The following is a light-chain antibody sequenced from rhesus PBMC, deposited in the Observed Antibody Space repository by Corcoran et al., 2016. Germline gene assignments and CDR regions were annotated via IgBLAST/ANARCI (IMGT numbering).Light chain of an antibody. CDR1: QSLVYSDGKTY. CDR2: LVS. CDR3: MQALRSPYS. J-gene: IGKJ2*01. Sequence: DIVMIQTPLSLPVTLGEPASISCRSSQSLVYSDGKTYLYWYLQKPGQSPQLLMYLVSKRASGVPDKFSGSGSGTDLTLKISRVEAEDVGVYYCMQALRSPYSFGQGTKVEIK. V-gene: IGKV2-82*02.